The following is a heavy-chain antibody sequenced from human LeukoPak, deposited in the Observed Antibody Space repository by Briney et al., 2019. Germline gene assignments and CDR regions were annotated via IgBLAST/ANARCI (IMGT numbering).Heavy chain of an antibody. CDR2: ISYSPSSRK. CDR1: GFTFSTYE. Sequence: GGSLRPSCEASGFTFSTYEMNWVRQAPGKGLEWVSFISYSPSSRKYYVNSVKGRFTISRDNVRNSLYLQMNTLRAEDTAIYYCARDHVWAFDIWGQGIMVTVSS. CDR3: ARDHVWAFDI. D-gene: IGHD3-16*01. J-gene: IGHJ3*02. V-gene: IGHV3-48*03.